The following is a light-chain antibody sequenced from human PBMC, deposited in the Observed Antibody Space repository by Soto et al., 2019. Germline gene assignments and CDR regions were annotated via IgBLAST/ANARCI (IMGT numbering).Light chain of an antibody. V-gene: IGLV1-44*01. Sequence: QPVLTQPPSVSGTPGLRVNISCSGGISNIGKDTVNWYQQLPGTAPKLLMFNDDKRPSGVPDRVSGSRSGTSASLAISGLQSDDEAVYICSTWDDSLNGWVFGGGTKLTVL. CDR2: NDD. CDR1: ISNIGKDT. J-gene: IGLJ3*02. CDR3: STWDDSLNGWV.